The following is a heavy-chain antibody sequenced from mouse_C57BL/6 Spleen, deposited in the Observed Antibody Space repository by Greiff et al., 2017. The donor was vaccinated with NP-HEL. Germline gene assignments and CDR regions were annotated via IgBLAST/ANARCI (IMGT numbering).Heavy chain of an antibody. Sequence: VQLQQSGPELVKPGASVKISCKASGYTFTDYYMNWVKQSHGKSLEWIGDINPNNGGTSYNQKFKGKATLTVDKSSNTAYMELRSLTSEDSAVYYCARNVWGYWGQGTTLTVSS. CDR2: INPNNGGT. CDR1: GYTFTDYY. J-gene: IGHJ2*01. CDR3: ARNVWGY. V-gene: IGHV1-26*01. D-gene: IGHD2-10*02.